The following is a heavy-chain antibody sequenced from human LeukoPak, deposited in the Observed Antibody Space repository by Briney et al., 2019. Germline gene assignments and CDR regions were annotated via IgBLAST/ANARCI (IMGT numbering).Heavy chain of an antibody. V-gene: IGHV1-46*01. Sequence: GAPVKVSCKASGYTFTSYYMHWVRQAPGQGLEWVGIINPTGGSTTYAQKFQGRVTMTRDTSTSTVYMELSSLRSEDTAVYYCAGHLSSDHGDAFAIWGQGTMVTVSS. CDR2: INPTGGST. CDR3: AGHLSSDHGDAFAI. CDR1: GYTFTSYY. D-gene: IGHD6-13*01. J-gene: IGHJ3*02.